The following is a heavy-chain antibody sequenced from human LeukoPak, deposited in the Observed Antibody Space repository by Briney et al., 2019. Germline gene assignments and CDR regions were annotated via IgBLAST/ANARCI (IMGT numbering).Heavy chain of an antibody. D-gene: IGHD3-10*01. CDR1: GFTFSSYW. V-gene: IGHV3-74*01. J-gene: IGHJ5*02. CDR3: ARVPLGEFKGFDP. Sequence: GGSLRLSCAASGFTFSSYWMHWVRQVPGKGLVWVSRISTDGNSTRYADSVKGLFTISRDNAKNTLYLQMNSLRAEDTAVYYCARVPLGEFKGFDPWGQGTLVTVSS. CDR2: ISTDGNST.